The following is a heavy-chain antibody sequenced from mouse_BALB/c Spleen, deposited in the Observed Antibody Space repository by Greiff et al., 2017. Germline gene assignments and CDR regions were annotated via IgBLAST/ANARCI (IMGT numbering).Heavy chain of an antibody. CDR1: GYSFTSYW. J-gene: IGHJ2*01. CDR2: IDPSDSET. CDR3: ASIYYGNYVDY. Sequence: VQLQQSGPQLVRPGASVKISCKASGYSFTSYWMHWVKQRPGQGLEWIGMIDPSDSETRLNQKFKDKATLTVDKSSSTAYMQLSSPTSEDSAVYYCASIYYGNYVDYWGQGTTLTVSS. V-gene: IGHV1S126*01. D-gene: IGHD2-1*01.